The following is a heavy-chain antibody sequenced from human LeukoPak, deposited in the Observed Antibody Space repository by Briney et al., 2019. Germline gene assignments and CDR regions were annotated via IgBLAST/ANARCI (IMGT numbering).Heavy chain of an antibody. CDR2: INHSGST. J-gene: IGHJ6*03. V-gene: IGHV4-34*01. Sequence: PSETLSLTCAVYGGSFSGYYWSWIRQPPGKGLEWIGEINHSGSTNYNPSLKSRVTISVDTSKNQFSLKLSSVTAADTAVYYCAKVYSSRVYYYYYMDVWGKGTTVTVSS. CDR1: GGSFSGYY. CDR3: AKVYSSRVYYYYYMDV. D-gene: IGHD6-13*01.